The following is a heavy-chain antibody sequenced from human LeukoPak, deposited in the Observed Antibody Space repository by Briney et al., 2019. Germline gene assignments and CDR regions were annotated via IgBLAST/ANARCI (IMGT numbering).Heavy chain of an antibody. CDR3: ARDQFLGYYYDSSGDLTFDY. CDR2: ISAGNGNT. D-gene: IGHD3-22*01. Sequence: GASVKVSCKASGYTFTSYTIHWVRQAPGQRPEWMGWISAGNGNTIYSQKLQGRVTMTTDTSTSTAYMELRSLRSDDTAVYYCARDQFLGYYYDSSGDLTFDYWGQGTLVTVSS. J-gene: IGHJ4*02. V-gene: IGHV1-3*01. CDR1: GYTFTSYT.